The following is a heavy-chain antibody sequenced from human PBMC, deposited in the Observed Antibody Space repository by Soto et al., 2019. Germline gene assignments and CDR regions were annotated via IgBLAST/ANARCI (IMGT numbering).Heavy chain of an antibody. CDR3: ARDREYGDYSLAY. V-gene: IGHV3-33*01. CDR2: IWYDGSNK. D-gene: IGHD4-17*01. J-gene: IGHJ4*02. Sequence: VQLVESGGGVVQPGRSLRLSGASSGFTFSSYGMHWGRQAPGKGLEWVAVIWYDGSNKYYADPVKGRFTISRDNSKNTLYLQMNSLRAEDTAVYYCARDREYGDYSLAYWGQGTLVTVSS. CDR1: GFTFSSYG.